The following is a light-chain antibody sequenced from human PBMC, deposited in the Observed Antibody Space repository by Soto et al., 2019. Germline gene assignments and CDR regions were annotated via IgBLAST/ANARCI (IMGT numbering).Light chain of an antibody. Sequence: EIVWTQSPGTLSLSPGERATLSCRASQCVRSSYLAWYQQKPGQAPRLLIYGASSRATGIPDRFSGSGSGTDFTLTISRLEPEDCAVYYCQQYGSSPPITFGQGTRLEIK. CDR2: GAS. J-gene: IGKJ5*01. V-gene: IGKV3-20*01. CDR3: QQYGSSPPIT. CDR1: QCVRSSY.